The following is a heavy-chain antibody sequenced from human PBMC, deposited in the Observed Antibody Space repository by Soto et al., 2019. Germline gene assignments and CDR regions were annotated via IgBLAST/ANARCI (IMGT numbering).Heavy chain of an antibody. Sequence: ELQLVESGGGLVKPGGSLRLTCAASGVTSNNYNMNWVRQAPGKGLEWVSSISSSGDYIHHADSVKGRFTIHRDNAKNSVYLQRDSLRAEDTGVYYCARDRPSRDSFYYGLDVWGQGTTVTVS. V-gene: IGHV3-21*01. D-gene: IGHD6-13*01. CDR1: GVTSNNYN. CDR2: ISSSGDYI. CDR3: ARDRPSRDSFYYGLDV. J-gene: IGHJ6*02.